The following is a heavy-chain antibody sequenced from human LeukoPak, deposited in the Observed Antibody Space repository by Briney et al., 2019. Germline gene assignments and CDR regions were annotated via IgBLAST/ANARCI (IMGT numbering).Heavy chain of an antibody. CDR1: GYTFTSYY. CDR2: INPSGGST. V-gene: IGHV1-46*01. Sequence: ASVKVSCKASGYTFTSYYMHWVRQAPGQGLEWMGIINPSGGSTSYAQKLQGRVTMTRDMSTSTVYMELSSLRSEDTAVYYCARESCTNGVCYTRLDYWGQGTLVTVSS. CDR3: ARESCTNGVCYTRLDY. D-gene: IGHD2-8*01. J-gene: IGHJ4*02.